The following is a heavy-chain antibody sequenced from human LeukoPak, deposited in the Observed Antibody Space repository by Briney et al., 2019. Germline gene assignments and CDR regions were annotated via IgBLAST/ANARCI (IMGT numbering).Heavy chain of an antibody. CDR1: GGSFSGYY. Sequence: SETLSLTCAVYGGSFSGYYWSWIRQHPGKALEGIGYIYHSVSTYYNPSLKSRVTISVDRAKNQFSLKLSSVTAADTAVYYCARAYSGYDPNWFDPWGQGTLVTVSS. CDR2: IYHSVST. D-gene: IGHD5-12*01. V-gene: IGHV4-34*01. CDR3: ARAYSGYDPNWFDP. J-gene: IGHJ5*02.